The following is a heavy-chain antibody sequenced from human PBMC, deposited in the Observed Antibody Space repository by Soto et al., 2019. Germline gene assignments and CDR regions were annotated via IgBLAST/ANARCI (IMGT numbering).Heavy chain of an antibody. CDR1: GFTFTSSA. CDR3: AAGSEGGYVDY. D-gene: IGHD2-15*01. V-gene: IGHV1-58*01. J-gene: IGHJ4*02. CDR2: IVVGSGNT. Sequence: ASVKVSCKASGFTFTSSAVQWVRQARGQRLEWIGWIVVGSGNTNYAQKFQERVTITRDMSTSTAYTELSSLRSEDTAVYYCAAGSEGGYVDYGGQGTLVTVSS.